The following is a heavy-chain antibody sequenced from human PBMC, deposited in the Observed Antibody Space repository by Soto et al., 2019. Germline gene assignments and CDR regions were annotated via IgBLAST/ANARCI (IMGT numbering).Heavy chain of an antibody. CDR2: FDPEDGET. D-gene: IGHD3-22*01. J-gene: IGHJ4*02. CDR1: GYTLTELS. CDR3: ATTKSYYDSSGYYYPY. V-gene: IGHV1-24*01. Sequence: GASVKVSCKVSGYTLTELSMHWVRRAPGKGLEWMGGFDPEDGETIYAQKFQGRVTMTEDTSTDTAYMELSSLRSEDTAVYYCATTKSYYDSSGYYYPYWGQGTLVTVSS.